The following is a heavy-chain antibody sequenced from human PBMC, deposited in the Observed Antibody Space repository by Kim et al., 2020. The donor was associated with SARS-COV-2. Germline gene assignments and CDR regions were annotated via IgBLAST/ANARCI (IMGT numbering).Heavy chain of an antibody. Sequence: SVKGRFTNSRDDSESTAYLQMNSLKTEDTAVYYCTRIPGPTLAFWDAFDVWGQGTMVTVSS. V-gene: IGHV3-73*01. D-gene: IGHD1-1*01. J-gene: IGHJ3*01. CDR3: TRIPGPTLAFWDAFDV.